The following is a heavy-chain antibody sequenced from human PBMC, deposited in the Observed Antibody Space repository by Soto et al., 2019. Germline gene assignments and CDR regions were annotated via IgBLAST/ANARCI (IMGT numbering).Heavy chain of an antibody. D-gene: IGHD6-13*01. Sequence: GGSLRLSCAASGFTFSSYAMSWVRQAPGKGLEWVSAISGSGGSTYYADSVKGRFTISRDNSKNTLYLQMNSLRAEDTAVYYCAKQADSSSWYGLASFDYWGQGTLVTVSS. CDR1: GFTFSSYA. CDR2: ISGSGGST. V-gene: IGHV3-23*01. J-gene: IGHJ4*02. CDR3: AKQADSSSWYGLASFDY.